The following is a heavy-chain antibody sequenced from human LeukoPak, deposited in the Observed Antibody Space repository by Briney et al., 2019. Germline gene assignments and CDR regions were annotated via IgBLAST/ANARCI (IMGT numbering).Heavy chain of an antibody. CDR2: ISTSSSYI. CDR3: ARFAEVYYYVDV. J-gene: IGHJ6*03. D-gene: IGHD2-21*01. CDR1: GFTFSSYS. V-gene: IGHV3-21*01. Sequence: TGGSLRLSCAAYGFTFSSYSMNWVRQAPGKGLEWVSFISTSSSYIYYADSVKGRFTISRDDAKKSLYLQMNSLRAEDTAVYFCARFAEVYYYVDVWGTGTTVIVSS.